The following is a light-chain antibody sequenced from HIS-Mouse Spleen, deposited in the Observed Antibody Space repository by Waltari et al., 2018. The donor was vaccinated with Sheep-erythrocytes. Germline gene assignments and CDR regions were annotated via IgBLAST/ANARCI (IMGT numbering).Light chain of an antibody. CDR1: SSDVGSYNL. J-gene: IGLJ2*01. V-gene: IGLV2-14*02. CDR2: EGS. CDR3: NSRDSSGNHKV. Sequence: QSALTQPASVSGSPGQSITISCTGTSSDVGSYNLVSWYQQHPGKAPKLMIYEGSKRPSGIPDRFSGASSGNTASLTITGAQAEDEADYYCNSRDSSGNHKVFGGGTKLTVL.